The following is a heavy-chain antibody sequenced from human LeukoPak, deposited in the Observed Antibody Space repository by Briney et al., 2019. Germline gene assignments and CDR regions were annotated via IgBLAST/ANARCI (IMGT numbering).Heavy chain of an antibody. J-gene: IGHJ3*02. D-gene: IGHD3-3*01. CDR3: ARRPLDFTKGAFDI. Sequence: PSETLSLTCTVSGGSISSYYWSWIRQPPGKGLEWIGYIYYSGSTNYNPSLKSRVTISVDTSKNQFSLKLSSVTAADTAVYYCARRPLDFTKGAFDIWGQGTMVTVSS. CDR1: GGSISSYY. CDR2: IYYSGST. V-gene: IGHV4-59*01.